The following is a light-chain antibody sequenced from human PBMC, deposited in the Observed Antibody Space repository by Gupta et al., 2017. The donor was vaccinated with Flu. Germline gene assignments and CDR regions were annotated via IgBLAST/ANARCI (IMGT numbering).Light chain of an antibody. CDR3: SAWDDTLNGPV. J-gene: IGLJ2*01. CDR2: TDN. CDR1: SSTIGNNP. V-gene: IGLV1-44*01. Sequence: RVAISCTGSSSTIGNNPVNWYQQLPGTTPNLLIYTDNQRPSGVPDRFSASKSGTSAALAISGLQTEDEADYYCSAWDDTLNGPVFGGGTKLTVL.